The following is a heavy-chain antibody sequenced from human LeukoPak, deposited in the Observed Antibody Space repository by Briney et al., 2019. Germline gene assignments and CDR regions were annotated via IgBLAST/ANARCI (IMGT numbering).Heavy chain of an antibody. V-gene: IGHV6-1*01. J-gene: IGHJ4*02. D-gene: IGHD3-3*01. CDR1: GDSVSSNGAA. Sequence: SQTLSLACAISGDSVSSNGAAWDWIRQSPSRGLEWLGRTYYRSQQWYSDYAPSVKGRITINADTSQNQFSLHLNSVTPEDTAVYYCGRETDFGVVTNWGQGTLVTVSS. CDR3: GRETDFGVVTN. CDR2: TYYRSQQWYS.